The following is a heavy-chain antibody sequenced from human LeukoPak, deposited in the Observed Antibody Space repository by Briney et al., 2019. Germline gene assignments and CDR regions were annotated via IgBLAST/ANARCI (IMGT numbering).Heavy chain of an antibody. CDR3: ARLSGSYGFGRDY. J-gene: IGHJ4*02. Sequence: KPSETLSLTCTVSGGSISSGSYYWSWIRQPAGKGLEWIGRIYTSGSTNYNPSLKSRVTISVDTSKNQFSLKLSSVTAADTAVYYCARLSGSYGFGRDYWGQGTLDTVSS. V-gene: IGHV4-61*02. CDR1: GGSISSGSYY. D-gene: IGHD1-26*01. CDR2: IYTSGST.